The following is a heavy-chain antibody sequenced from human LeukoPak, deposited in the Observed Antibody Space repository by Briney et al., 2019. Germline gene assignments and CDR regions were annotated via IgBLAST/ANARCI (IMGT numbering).Heavy chain of an antibody. V-gene: IGHV6-1*01. CDR3: ARAQGDSSGYWDC. CDR2: TYYRSKWYN. Sequence: PSQTLSLTCAISGDSVSSNSAAWNWMRQSPSRGLEWLGRTYYRSKWYNDYAVYVKSRITINSDTSKNQFSLQLNSVTPEDTAVYYCARAQGDSSGYWDCWGQGTLVTVSS. CDR1: GDSVSSNSAA. D-gene: IGHD3-22*01. J-gene: IGHJ4*02.